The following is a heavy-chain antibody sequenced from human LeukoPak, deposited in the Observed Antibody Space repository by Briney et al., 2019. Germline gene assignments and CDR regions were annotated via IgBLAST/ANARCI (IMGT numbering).Heavy chain of an antibody. D-gene: IGHD5-18*01. V-gene: IGHV1-2*02. J-gene: IGHJ1*01. CDR2: INPNSGDT. CDR3: ARGSFSADAPLVLDYFHH. CDR1: GYTFTGYY. Sequence: GASVKVSCKASGYTFTGYYIHWVRQAPGQGLEWMGWINPNSGDTNYAQKFQGRVTMTRDTSISTAYMELSRLKSDDTAVYYCARGSFSADAPLVLDYFHHWGQGTLVTVSS.